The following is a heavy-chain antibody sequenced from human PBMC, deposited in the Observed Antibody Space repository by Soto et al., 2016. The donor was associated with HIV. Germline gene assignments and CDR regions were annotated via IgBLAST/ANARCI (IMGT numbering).Heavy chain of an antibody. J-gene: IGHJ5*02. Sequence: QVQLKQWGAGLLKPSETLSLTCAVYGGSFTGYYWSWIRQPPGKGLEWIGEISHSGSTNYNASLKSRVTMSIDTSKEHFSLKVSSVTAADTALYYCARHYYEYWSGFYRSSWFDTWGQGTLSSSLQ. CDR1: GGSFTGYY. V-gene: IGHV4-34*01. CDR2: ISHSGST. CDR3: ARHYYEYWSGFYRSSWFDT. D-gene: IGHD3-3*01.